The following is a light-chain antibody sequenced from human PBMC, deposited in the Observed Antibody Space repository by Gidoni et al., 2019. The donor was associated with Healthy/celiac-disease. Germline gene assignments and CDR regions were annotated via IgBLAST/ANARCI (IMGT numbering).Light chain of an antibody. V-gene: IGLV3-25*01. Sequence: LSVSVSPGQTARITCSGDALPKQYAYWYQQKPGQAPVLVIYKDSERPSGIPERFSGSSSGTTVTLTISGVQAEDEADYYCQSADSSGTYVVFGGGTKLTVL. CDR2: KDS. CDR3: QSADSSGTYVV. CDR1: ALPKQY. J-gene: IGLJ2*01.